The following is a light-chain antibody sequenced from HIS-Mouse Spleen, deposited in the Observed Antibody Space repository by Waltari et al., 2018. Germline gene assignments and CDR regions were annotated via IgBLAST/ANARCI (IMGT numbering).Light chain of an antibody. Sequence: DIQLTQSPSFLSASVGDRVTITCRASQGISSYLAWYQHKPGKAPKLLIYAASTLQSRVPSRFSGSGSGTEFTLTISSLQPEDFATYYCQQLNSYPPTFGQGTKVEIK. V-gene: IGKV1-9*01. J-gene: IGKJ1*01. CDR3: QQLNSYPPT. CDR1: QGISSY. CDR2: AAS.